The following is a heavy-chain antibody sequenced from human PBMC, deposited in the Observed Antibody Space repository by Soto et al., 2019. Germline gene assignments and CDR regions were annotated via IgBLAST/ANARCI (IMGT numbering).Heavy chain of an antibody. CDR1: GGSISNYY. CDR3: ARHRYSYGVYYXDY. V-gene: IGHV4-59*08. CDR2: IYYSGST. D-gene: IGHD5-18*01. J-gene: IGHJ4*02. Sequence: SETLSLTCIVSGGSISNYYWSWIRQPPGKGLEWIGYIYYSGSTNYNPSLTSRVTISVDTSKNQFSLKLSSVTAADTAVYYCARHRYSYGVYYXDYWGQGTLVTVSS.